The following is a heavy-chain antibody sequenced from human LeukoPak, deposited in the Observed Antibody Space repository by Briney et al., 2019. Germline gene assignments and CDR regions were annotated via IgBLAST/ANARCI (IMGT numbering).Heavy chain of an antibody. J-gene: IGHJ5*02. CDR1: GGSLSSYY. CDR2: IYYSGGT. Sequence: SQTLSLTCTLSGGSLSSYYWTWIRQTPGKGLGLEWIGYIYYSGGTNYSPSLKSRVTISVDTSKNQCSLKLSSVTAADTAVYYCARTNWFDPWGQGTLVTVSS. V-gene: IGHV4-59*12. CDR3: ARTNWFDP.